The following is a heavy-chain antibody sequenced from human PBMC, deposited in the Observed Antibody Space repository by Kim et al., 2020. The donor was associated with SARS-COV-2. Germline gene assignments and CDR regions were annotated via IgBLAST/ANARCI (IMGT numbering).Heavy chain of an antibody. CDR2: ISYDGSNK. Sequence: GGSLRLSCAASGFTFSSYGMHWVRQAPGKGLEWVAVISYDGSNKYYADSVKGRFTISRDNSKNTLYLQMNSLRAEDTAVYYCAKLLSSGYYYFDLSFDYWGQGTLVTVSS. V-gene: IGHV3-30*18. CDR3: AKLLSSGYYYFDLSFDY. CDR1: GFTFSSYG. J-gene: IGHJ4*02. D-gene: IGHD3-22*01.